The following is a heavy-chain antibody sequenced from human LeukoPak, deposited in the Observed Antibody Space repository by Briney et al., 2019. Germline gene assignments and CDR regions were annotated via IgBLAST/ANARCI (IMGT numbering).Heavy chain of an antibody. V-gene: IGHV3-30*18. D-gene: IGHD3-22*01. J-gene: IGHJ4*02. CDR3: AKGPEYYYDSSGSDY. CDR2: ISYDGSNK. Sequence: GGSLRLSCAASGFTFSSYGMHWVRQAPGKGLEWVAVISYDGSNKYYADSVKGRFTISRDNSKNMLYLQMNSLRAEDTAVYYCAKGPEYYYDSSGSDYWGQGTLVTVSS. CDR1: GFTFSSYG.